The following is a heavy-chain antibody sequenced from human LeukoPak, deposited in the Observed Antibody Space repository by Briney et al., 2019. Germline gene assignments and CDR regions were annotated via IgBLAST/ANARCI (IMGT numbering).Heavy chain of an antibody. D-gene: IGHD1-26*01. J-gene: IGHJ4*02. CDR3: ARDRGGTYDY. V-gene: IGHV4-61*01. Sequence: SETLSLTCTVSGGSFSSGSYYCSWIRQPPEKGLEWIGYISYIGSTNYNPSLKSRLTISVDTSKNQFSLRLSSVTAADTAVYYCARDRGGTYDYWGQGTLVTVSS. CDR1: GGSFSSGSYY. CDR2: ISYIGST.